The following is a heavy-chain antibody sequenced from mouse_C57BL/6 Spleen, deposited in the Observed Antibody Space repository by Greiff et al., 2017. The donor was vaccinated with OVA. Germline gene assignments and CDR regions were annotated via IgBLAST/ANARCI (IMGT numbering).Heavy chain of an antibody. Sequence: VQLQQSGTVLARPGASVKMSCKTSGYTFTSYWMHWVKQRPGQGLEWIGAIYPGNSDTSYNQKFKGKAKLTAVTSASTAYMELSSLTNEDSAVYYCTRGYDYDENWFAYWGQGTLVTVSA. V-gene: IGHV1-5*01. CDR2: IYPGNSDT. CDR3: TRGYDYDENWFAY. J-gene: IGHJ3*01. D-gene: IGHD2-4*01. CDR1: GYTFTSYW.